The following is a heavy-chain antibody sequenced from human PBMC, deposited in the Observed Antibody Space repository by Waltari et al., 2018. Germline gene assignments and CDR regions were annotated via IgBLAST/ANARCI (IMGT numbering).Heavy chain of an antibody. D-gene: IGHD3-22*01. CDR1: GYSISSGYY. CDR2: IYQSRDT. J-gene: IGHJ4*02. V-gene: IGHV4-38-2*01. Sequence: QVQLQESGPGLVKPSETLSLTCAVSGYSISSGYYWGWIRQPPGKGREWIGRIYQSRDTYYNPSLEGRVPISGDTSKNQVSLKLSSVTAADTAVYYCATPHQYYYDSSGHPDRDPYYFDYWGQGTLVTVSS. CDR3: ATPHQYYYDSSGHPDRDPYYFDY.